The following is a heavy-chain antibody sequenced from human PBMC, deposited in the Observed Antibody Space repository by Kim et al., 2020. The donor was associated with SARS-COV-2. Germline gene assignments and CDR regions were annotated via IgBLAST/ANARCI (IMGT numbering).Heavy chain of an antibody. Sequence: GGSLRLSCAASGFTFSSYAMSGVRQAPGKGLEWVSAISGSGGSTYYADSVKGRFTISRDNSKNTLYLQMNSLRAEDTAVYYCAKDDGFGELLLGEFDYWGQGTLVTFSS. CDR1: GFTFSSYA. V-gene: IGHV3-23*01. J-gene: IGHJ4*02. CDR3: AKDDGFGELLLGEFDY. CDR2: ISGSGGST. D-gene: IGHD3-10*01.